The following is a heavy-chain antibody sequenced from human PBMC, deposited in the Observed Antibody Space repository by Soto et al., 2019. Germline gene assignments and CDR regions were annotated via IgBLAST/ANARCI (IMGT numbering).Heavy chain of an antibody. CDR1: GYTFTIHY. J-gene: IGHJ4*02. V-gene: IGHV1-46*01. D-gene: IGHD5-18*01. CDR2: INPSGGNT. Sequence: QVQLVQSGAEVKKAGASVRVSCKASGYTFTIHYIHWVRQAPGQGLEWMGVINPSGGNTNYAQKFQGRVTLTRDTSTSTVYMEVSRLRSEDTAVYYCARGGAYNFGYPTGHWGQGPLVTVSA. CDR3: ARGGAYNFGYPTGH.